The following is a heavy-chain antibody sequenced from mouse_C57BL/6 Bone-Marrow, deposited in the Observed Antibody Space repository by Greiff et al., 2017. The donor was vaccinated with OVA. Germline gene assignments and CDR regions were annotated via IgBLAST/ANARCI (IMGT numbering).Heavy chain of an antibody. Sequence: VKLMESGPELVKPGASVKISCKASGYSFTSYYIHWVKQRPGQGLEWIGWIYPGSGNTKYNEKFKGKATLTADTSSSTAYMQLSSLTSEDSAVYYCAKERDGYYAWFAYWGQGTLVTVSA. D-gene: IGHD2-3*01. V-gene: IGHV1-66*01. CDR2: IYPGSGNT. CDR3: AKERDGYYAWFAY. CDR1: GYSFTSYY. J-gene: IGHJ3*01.